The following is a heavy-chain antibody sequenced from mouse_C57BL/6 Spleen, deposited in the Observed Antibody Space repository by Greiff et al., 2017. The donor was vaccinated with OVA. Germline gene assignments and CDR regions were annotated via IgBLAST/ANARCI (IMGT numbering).Heavy chain of an antibody. D-gene: IGHD4-1*02. J-gene: IGHJ3*01. CDR2: IHPNSGST. V-gene: IGHV1-64*01. CDR1: GYTFTSYW. CDR3: ARSPNWDEGFAY. Sequence: QVQLQQPGAELVKPGASVKLSCKASGYTFTSYWMHWVKQRPGQGLEWIGMIHPNSGSTNYNEKFKSKATLTVDKSSSTAYMQLSSLTSEDSAVYYCARSPNWDEGFAYWGQGTLVTVSA.